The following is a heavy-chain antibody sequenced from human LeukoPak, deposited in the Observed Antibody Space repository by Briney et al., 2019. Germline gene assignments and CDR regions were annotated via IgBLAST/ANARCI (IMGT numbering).Heavy chain of an antibody. CDR2: IWYDGSIK. D-gene: IGHD2-21*02. Sequence: GRSLRLSCATSGFTFSGFGMHWVRQAPGQGLEWVAVIWYDGSIKYYADSVEGRFTISRDNSKNTLYLQMNSLRAEDTAVYYCARARDPEDYYFEYWGQGTLVTVSS. J-gene: IGHJ4*02. V-gene: IGHV3-33*01. CDR3: ARARDPEDYYFEY. CDR1: GFTFSGFG.